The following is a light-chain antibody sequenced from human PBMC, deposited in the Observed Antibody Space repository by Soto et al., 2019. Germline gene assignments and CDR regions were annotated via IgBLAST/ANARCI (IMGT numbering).Light chain of an antibody. V-gene: IGLV3-1*01. CDR1: KLGDKY. Sequence: SYELTQPPSVSVSPGQTASITCSGDKLGDKYACWYQQKPGQSPVLVIYQDSKRPSGIPERFSGSNSGNTATLTISGTQAMDEADYYCHAWDSSTPHYVFGTGTQLTVL. CDR3: HAWDSSTPHYV. J-gene: IGLJ1*01. CDR2: QDS.